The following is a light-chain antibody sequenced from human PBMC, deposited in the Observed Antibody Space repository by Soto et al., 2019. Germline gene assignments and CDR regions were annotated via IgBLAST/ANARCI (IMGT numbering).Light chain of an antibody. CDR3: QQSYSTAWT. CDR2: AAS. V-gene: IGKV1-39*01. CDR1: QSISNH. J-gene: IGKJ1*01. Sequence: DIQMTQSPSSLSASVEDRVIITCRASQSISNHLNWYQQKPGKAPNLLIFAASSLQSGVPSRFSGSGSGTDFTLTISSLQPEDFATYYCQQSYSTAWTFGQGTKVDI.